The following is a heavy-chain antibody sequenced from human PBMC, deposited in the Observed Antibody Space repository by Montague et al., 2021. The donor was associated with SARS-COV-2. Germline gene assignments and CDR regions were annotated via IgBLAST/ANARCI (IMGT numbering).Heavy chain of an antibody. CDR1: GGSISKYY. J-gene: IGHJ4*02. CDR3: ARVGLLGDSTSFFDK. CDR2: IYTSGSS. V-gene: IGHV4-4*07. Sequence: SETLSLTCSVYGGSISKYYWAWIRQPAGKGPEWIGRIYTSGSSNYNPSLTGRAAMSIDSSKNEFSLRLTSVTAADTAVYYCARVGLLGDSTSFFDKWGQGALVTVSS. D-gene: IGHD1-26*01.